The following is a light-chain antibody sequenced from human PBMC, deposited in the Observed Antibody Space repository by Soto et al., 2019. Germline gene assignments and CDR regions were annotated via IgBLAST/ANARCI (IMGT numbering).Light chain of an antibody. CDR1: SSDIGGYNY. V-gene: IGLV2-8*01. Sequence: QAVVTQPPSASGSPGQSVTISCTGTSSDIGGYNYVSWYQQHPGKAPKLMIYEVSKRPSGVPDRFSGSKSGNTASLTVSGLQAEDEADYYCSSYAGSKNPYVFGTGTKVTVL. CDR2: EVS. CDR3: SSYAGSKNPYV. J-gene: IGLJ1*01.